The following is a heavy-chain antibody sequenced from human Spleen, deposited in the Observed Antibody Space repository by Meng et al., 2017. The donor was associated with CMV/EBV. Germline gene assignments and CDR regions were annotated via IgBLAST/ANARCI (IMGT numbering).Heavy chain of an antibody. Sequence: EWVSYIDSPGSNMYYTDSVKGRFTISRDNARNSLYLQMNSLRAEDTAVYYCARDRDSQTGPFNFAYWGQGTLVTVS. J-gene: IGHJ4*02. CDR2: IDSPGSNM. CDR3: ARDRDSQTGPFNFAY. D-gene: IGHD3-22*01. V-gene: IGHV3-11*04.